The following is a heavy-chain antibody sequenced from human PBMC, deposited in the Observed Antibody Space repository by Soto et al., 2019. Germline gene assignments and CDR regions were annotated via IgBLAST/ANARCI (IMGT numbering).Heavy chain of an antibody. CDR2: ISASGAAK. V-gene: IGHV3-23*01. J-gene: IGHJ5*02. Sequence: GGSLRLSRTASEFTFSNYAMSWVRQAPGKGMEWDSAISASGAAKYYVDPVKGRFTISRDNSKNTLYVQMNSLRAEDTGVYYCARCAVLSTTSGGWCNWFDPWGQGTLVTVSS. CDR1: EFTFSNYA. CDR3: ARCAVLSTTSGGWCNWFDP. D-gene: IGHD2-21*01.